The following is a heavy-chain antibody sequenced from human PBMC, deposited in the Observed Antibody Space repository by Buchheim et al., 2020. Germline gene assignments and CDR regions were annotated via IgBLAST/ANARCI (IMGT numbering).Heavy chain of an antibody. CDR3: ARDRTHCSGGSCYRYYFDY. D-gene: IGHD2-15*01. Sequence: QVQLQESGPGLVKPSGTLSLTCAVSGVSISSTNWWNWVRQPPGKGLEWIGEIFHSGSTNYNPSLKSRVTISVDKSKNHFYLKLSSVTVADTAVYYCARDRTHCSGGSCYRYYFDYWGQGTL. CDR1: GVSISSTNW. V-gene: IGHV4-4*02. J-gene: IGHJ4*02. CDR2: IFHSGST.